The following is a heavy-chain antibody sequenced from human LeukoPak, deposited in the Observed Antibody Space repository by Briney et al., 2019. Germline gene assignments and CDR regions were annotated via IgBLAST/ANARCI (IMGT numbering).Heavy chain of an antibody. CDR2: IIPIFGTA. D-gene: IGHD4-17*01. V-gene: IGHV1-69*13. CDR3: ASGEPYYGDYVRTNTKIGNEYYFDY. Sequence: PQASVKVSCKASGGTFSNYAISWVRQAPGQGLEWMGGIIPIFGTANYAQKFQGRVTITADESTSTAYMELSSLRSEDTAVYYCASGEPYYGDYVRTNTKIGNEYYFDYWGQGTLVTVSS. CDR1: GGTFSNYA. J-gene: IGHJ4*02.